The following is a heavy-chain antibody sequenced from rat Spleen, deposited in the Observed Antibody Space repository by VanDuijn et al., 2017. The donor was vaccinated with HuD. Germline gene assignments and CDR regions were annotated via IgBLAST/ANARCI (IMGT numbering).Heavy chain of an antibody. V-gene: IGHV5-7*01. CDR3: TRENWKPDY. CDR2: ISYDGSST. J-gene: IGHJ2*01. CDR1: GFTFSDYN. Sequence: EVQLVESGGGLVQPGRSLKLSCAASGFTFSDYNMAWVRQAPKKGLEWVATISYDGSSTYYRDSVKGRFTISRDNAKNTQYLQMDSLRSEDTATYYCTRENWKPDYWGQGVMVTVSS. D-gene: IGHD4-2*01.